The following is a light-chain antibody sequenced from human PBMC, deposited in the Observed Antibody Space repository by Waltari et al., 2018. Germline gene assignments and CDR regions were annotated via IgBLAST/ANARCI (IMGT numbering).Light chain of an antibody. CDR3: QSYDSSLSGSV. CDR1: SSNIGAGYA. CDR2: VNS. J-gene: IGLJ2*01. Sequence: QSGLTQPPSVSGAPGQRVTISCTGSSSNIGAGYAVHWYQLLPGTAPKLLIYVNSNLPSGVPYRFSGSKSCTSSSLAITGLQAGDEAGYYCQSYDSSLSGSVFGGGTKLTVL. V-gene: IGLV1-40*01.